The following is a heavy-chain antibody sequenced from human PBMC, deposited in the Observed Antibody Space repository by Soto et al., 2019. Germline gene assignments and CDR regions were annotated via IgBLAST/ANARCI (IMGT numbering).Heavy chain of an antibody. CDR1: GGSFSGGD. Sequence: SETLSLTCAAYGGSFSGGDWTWIRQPPGTGLEWIGEINHSGSTNYNPSLKSRVTISVDTSKNQFSLKLTSVTAADTAVYYCARDKITGLFDYWGQGTLVTVS. D-gene: IGHD2-8*02. CDR2: INHSGST. CDR3: ARDKITGLFDY. V-gene: IGHV4-34*01. J-gene: IGHJ4*02.